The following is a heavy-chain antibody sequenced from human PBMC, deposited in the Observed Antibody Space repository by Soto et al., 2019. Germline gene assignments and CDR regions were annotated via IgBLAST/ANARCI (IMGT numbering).Heavy chain of an antibody. J-gene: IGHJ4*02. D-gene: IGHD3-10*01. CDR3: ARGKRARYYGPGSNYN. V-gene: IGHV4-34*01. CDR1: GGSFSGYY. CDR2: INHSGST. Sequence: SETLSLSCAVYGGSFSGYYWSWIRQPPGKGLEWIGEINHSGSTNYNPSLKSRVTISVDTSKNQFSLKLSSVTAADTAVYYCARGKRARYYGPGSNYNWGQGTLVTVSS.